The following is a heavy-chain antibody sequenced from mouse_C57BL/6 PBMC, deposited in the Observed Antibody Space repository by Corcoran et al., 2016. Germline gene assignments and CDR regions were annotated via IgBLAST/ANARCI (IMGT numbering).Heavy chain of an antibody. CDR1: GYTFTDYY. CDR2: INPYNGGT. D-gene: IGHD2-5*01. Sequence: EVQLQQSGPVLVKPGASVKMSCKASGYTFTDYYMNWVKQSHGKSLEWIGVINPYNGGTSYNQKFKGKATLTVDKSSSTAYMELNSLTSEDSAVYYCAMVYHSNSYAMDYWGQGTSVTVSS. V-gene: IGHV1-19*01. CDR3: AMVYHSNSYAMDY. J-gene: IGHJ4*01.